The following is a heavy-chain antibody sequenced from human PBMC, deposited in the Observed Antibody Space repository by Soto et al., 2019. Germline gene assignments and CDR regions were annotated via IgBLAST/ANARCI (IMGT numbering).Heavy chain of an antibody. CDR2: IIYDGSTK. CDR3: AKDRMGAGVRGYFDY. V-gene: IGHV3-30*18. CDR1: GFTFSSYG. Sequence: ESGGGVVQPGRSLRLSCAASGFTFSSYGMHWVRQAPGKGLEWVAVIIYDGSTKYYADSVKGRFTISRDNSESTLYLQMNSLRAEDTAVYYCAKDRMGAGVRGYFDYWGQGTLVTVSS. D-gene: IGHD3-10*01. J-gene: IGHJ4*02.